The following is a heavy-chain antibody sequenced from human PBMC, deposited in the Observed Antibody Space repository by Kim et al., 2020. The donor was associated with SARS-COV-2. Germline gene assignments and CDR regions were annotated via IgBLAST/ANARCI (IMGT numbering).Heavy chain of an antibody. CDR3: ARGSTPRGSSGPRHPYNWFDP. J-gene: IGHJ5*02. D-gene: IGHD6-6*01. Sequence: GGSLRLSCAASGFTFSSYSMNWVRQAPGKGLEWVSYISSSSSTIYYADSVKGRFTISRDNAKNSLYLQMNSLRDEDTAVYYCARGSTPRGSSGPRHPYNWFDPWGQGTLVTVSS. V-gene: IGHV3-48*02. CDR2: ISSSSSTI. CDR1: GFTFSSYS.